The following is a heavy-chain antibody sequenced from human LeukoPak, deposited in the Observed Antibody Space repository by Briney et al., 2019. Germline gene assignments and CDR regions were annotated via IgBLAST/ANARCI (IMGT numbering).Heavy chain of an antibody. Sequence: SQTLSLTCTVSGGSISSGSYYWSWIRQPAGKGLEWIGRIYTSGSTNYNPSLKGRVTISLDTSKNQLSLKLSSVTAADTAVYYCARGPGSGWFGWFDPWGQGTLVTVSS. J-gene: IGHJ5*02. V-gene: IGHV4-61*02. CDR2: IYTSGST. CDR1: GGSISSGSYY. CDR3: ARGPGSGWFGWFDP. D-gene: IGHD6-19*01.